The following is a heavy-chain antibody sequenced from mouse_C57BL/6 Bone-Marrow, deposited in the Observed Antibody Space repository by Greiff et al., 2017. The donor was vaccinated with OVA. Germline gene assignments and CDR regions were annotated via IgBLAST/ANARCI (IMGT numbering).Heavy chain of an antibody. CDR3: APAMATS. J-gene: IGHJ2*01. D-gene: IGHD2-10*01. V-gene: IGHV1-19*01. Sequence: EVKLMESGPVLVKPGASVKMSCKASGYTFTDYYMNWVKQSHGKSLEWIGVINPYNGGTSYNQKFKGKATLTVDKSSSTAYMELNSLTSEDSAVYYCAPAMATSWGQGTTLTVSS. CDR1: GYTFTDYY. CDR2: INPYNGGT.